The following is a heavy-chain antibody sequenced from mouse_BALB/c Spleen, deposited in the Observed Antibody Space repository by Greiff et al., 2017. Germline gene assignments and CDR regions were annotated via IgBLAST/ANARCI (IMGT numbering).Heavy chain of an antibody. Sequence: QVQLKESGAELVKPGASVKLSCKASGYTFTEYIIHWVKQRSGQGLEWIGWFYPGSGSMKYNEKFKDKATLTADKSSSTVYMELSRLTSEDSAVYFCARHEGRYEEETWFAYWGQGTLVTVSA. V-gene: IGHV1-62-2*01. CDR3: ARHEGRYEEETWFAY. J-gene: IGHJ3*01. CDR1: GYTFTEYI. D-gene: IGHD2-14*01. CDR2: FYPGSGSM.